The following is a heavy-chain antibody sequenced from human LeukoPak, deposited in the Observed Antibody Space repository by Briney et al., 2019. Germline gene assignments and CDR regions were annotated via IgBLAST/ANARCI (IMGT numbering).Heavy chain of an antibody. CDR2: IYYSGRP. CDR1: GGSISSSSYY. CDR3: ARVDTAMVTFDY. V-gene: IGHV4-39*01. D-gene: IGHD5-18*01. Sequence: SETLSLTCTVSGGSISSSSYYWGWIRQPPGKGLEWIGSIYYSGRPYYNPSLKSRVTISVDTSKNQFSLKLSSVTAADTAVYYCARVDTAMVTFDYWGQGTLVTVSS. J-gene: IGHJ4*02.